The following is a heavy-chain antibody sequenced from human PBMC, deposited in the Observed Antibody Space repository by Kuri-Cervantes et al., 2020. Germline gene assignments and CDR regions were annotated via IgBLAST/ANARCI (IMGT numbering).Heavy chain of an antibody. V-gene: IGHV1-18*01. Sequence: ASVKVSCKASGYTFTSYGISWVRQAPGQGLEWMGWISAYNGNTNYAQKLQGRVTMTRNTSISTAYMELSSLRSEDTAVYYCARGLRDTLTGYPYYYDSNGIDYWGQGTLVTVSS. CDR1: GYTFTSYG. D-gene: IGHD3-22*01. CDR2: ISAYNGNT. CDR3: ARGLRDTLTGYPYYYDSNGIDY. J-gene: IGHJ4*02.